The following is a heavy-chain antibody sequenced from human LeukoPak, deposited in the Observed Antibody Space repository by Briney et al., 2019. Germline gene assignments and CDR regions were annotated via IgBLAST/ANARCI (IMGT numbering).Heavy chain of an antibody. CDR1: GGSFSGYY. D-gene: IGHD2-2*01. J-gene: IGHJ5*02. V-gene: IGHV4-34*01. CDR3: ARGNIVVPAGNWFDP. Sequence: SETLSLTCAVYGGSFSGYYWSWIRQPPGKGLEWIGEINHSGSTNYNPSLKSRVTISVETSKNQFSLKLSSVTAADTAVYYCARGNIVVPAGNWFDPWGQGTLVTVSS. CDR2: INHSGST.